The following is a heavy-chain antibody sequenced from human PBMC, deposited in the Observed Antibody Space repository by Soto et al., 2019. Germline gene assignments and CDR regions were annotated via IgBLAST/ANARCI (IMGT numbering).Heavy chain of an antibody. CDR1: GDTFTFYS. V-gene: IGHV1-69*02. CDR2: INPILSMS. CDR3: ASSYGSGYRAFDY. Sequence: QVQLVQSGAEVKRPGSSVKVSCKASGDTFTFYSINWVRQAPGLGLEWMGRINPILSMSNYAQRFKGGVTMTADKSTSTAYMELSSLRSEDTATYYCASSYGSGYRAFDYWGQGALVTVSS. J-gene: IGHJ4*02. D-gene: IGHD3-10*01.